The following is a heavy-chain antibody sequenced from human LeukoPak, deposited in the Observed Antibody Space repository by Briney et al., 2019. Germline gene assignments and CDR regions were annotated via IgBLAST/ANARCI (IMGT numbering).Heavy chain of an antibody. CDR3: ARGTGWFGELDSYYYYYMDV. CDR2: ISAYNGNT. V-gene: IGHV1-18*01. CDR1: GYTFTSYG. J-gene: IGHJ6*03. Sequence: ASVKVSRKASGYTFTSYGISWVRQAPGQGLEWMGWISAYNGNTNYAQKLQGRVTMTTDTSTGTAYMELRSLRSDDTAVYYCARGTGWFGELDSYYYYYMDVWGKGTTVTVSS. D-gene: IGHD3-10*01.